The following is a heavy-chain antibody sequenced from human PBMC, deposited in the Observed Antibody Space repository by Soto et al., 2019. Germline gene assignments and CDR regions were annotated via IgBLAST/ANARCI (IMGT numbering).Heavy chain of an antibody. CDR1: GFTFSDAW. CDR2: IKSKTDSGTI. J-gene: IGHJ4*02. Sequence: EVQLVESGGGLVKPGGSLRLSCATSGFTFSDAWMSWVRQAPGKGLEWVGRIKSKTDSGTIDYAAPVRGRFTISRDDSENPLYLQMNSLKDEVTAVYYWTTSTTATTPSGFWGQGTLVTLSS. V-gene: IGHV3-15*01. D-gene: IGHD4-17*01. CDR3: TTSTTATTPSGF.